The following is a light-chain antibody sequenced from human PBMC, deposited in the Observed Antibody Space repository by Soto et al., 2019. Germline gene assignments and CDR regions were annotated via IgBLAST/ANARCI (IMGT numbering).Light chain of an antibody. V-gene: IGKV3-11*01. CDR1: QSVSSY. Sequence: EIILTQSPATLSLSPGDRATLSCRASQSVSSYLAWYQQKPGQAPRLLIYDAYNRATGIPPRFSGSGSGTDFTLTISSLEPEDSAVYYCQQRHMWPITFGQGTRLEIK. J-gene: IGKJ5*01. CDR3: QQRHMWPIT. CDR2: DAY.